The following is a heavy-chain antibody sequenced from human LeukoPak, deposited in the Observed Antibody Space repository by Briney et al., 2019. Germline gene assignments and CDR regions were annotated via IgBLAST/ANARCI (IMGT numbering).Heavy chain of an antibody. Sequence: ASVKVSCKASGYTFTGYYMHWVRQAPGQGLEWMGRINPNSGGTNYAQKFQGRVTMTRDTSISTAYMELSRLRSDDTAVYYCARDLFITIFGVVINQGGDPLGPWGQGTLVTVFS. CDR3: ARDLFITIFGVVINQGGDPLGP. J-gene: IGHJ5*02. V-gene: IGHV1-2*06. CDR1: GYTFTGYY. CDR2: INPNSGGT. D-gene: IGHD3-3*01.